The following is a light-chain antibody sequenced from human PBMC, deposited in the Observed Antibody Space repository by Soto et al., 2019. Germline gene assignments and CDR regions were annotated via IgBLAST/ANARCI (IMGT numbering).Light chain of an antibody. V-gene: IGLV2-14*01. CDR2: DVT. Sequence: QSALTQPASVSGSPGQSITISCTGTSSDVGNNNYVSWYQQIPGKAPKVMICDVTNRPSGVSNRFSGSKSGNTASLTISGLQAEDEADYYCSSFTGSSYVFGTGTKVTVL. J-gene: IGLJ1*01. CDR1: SSDVGNNNY. CDR3: SSFTGSSYV.